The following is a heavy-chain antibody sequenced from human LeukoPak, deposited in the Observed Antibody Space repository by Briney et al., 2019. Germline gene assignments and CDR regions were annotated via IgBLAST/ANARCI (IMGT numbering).Heavy chain of an antibody. CDR2: INPSGGST. D-gene: IGHD2-15*01. CDR3: AGVDRLGYKIDY. J-gene: IGHJ4*02. CDR1: GYTFTSYY. Sequence: GASVKVSCKASGYTFTSYYMHWVRQAPGQGLEWMGIINPSGGSTSYAQKFQGRVTMTRDTSTSTVYMELSSLRSEDTAVYYCAGVDRLGYKIDYWGQGTLVTVSS. V-gene: IGHV1-46*01.